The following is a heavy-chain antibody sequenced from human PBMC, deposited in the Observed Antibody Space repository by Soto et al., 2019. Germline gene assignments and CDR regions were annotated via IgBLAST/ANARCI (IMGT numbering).Heavy chain of an antibody. CDR3: ARQLVI. Sequence: PSETLSLTCPVSGDSISNYYWTWIRQPPGKGLEWIGYIYYSGSTNYNSSLKSRVTMSVDTPKNQFSLNLSSVTAADTAVYYCARQLVIWGQGTLVTVSS. CDR2: IYYSGST. J-gene: IGHJ4*02. CDR1: GDSISNYY. V-gene: IGHV4-59*08.